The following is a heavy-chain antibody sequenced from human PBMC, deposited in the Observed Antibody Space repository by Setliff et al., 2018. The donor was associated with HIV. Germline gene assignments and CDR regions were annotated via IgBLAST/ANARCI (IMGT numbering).Heavy chain of an antibody. CDR1: GYTFTSHY. Sequence: ASVKVSCKASGYTFTSHYIHWVRQAPGQGLEWMGWINVNNEATNYAQKFQGRVSMTRDTSISTAYMELRSLTSDDTAVYYCARDPIGIDFGLSYYMDVWGKGTAVTAP. J-gene: IGHJ6*03. D-gene: IGHD3-3*01. CDR2: INVNNEAT. CDR3: ARDPIGIDFGLSYYMDV. V-gene: IGHV1-2*02.